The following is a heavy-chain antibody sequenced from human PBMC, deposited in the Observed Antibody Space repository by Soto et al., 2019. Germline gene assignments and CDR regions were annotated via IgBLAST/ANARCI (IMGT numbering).Heavy chain of an antibody. CDR2: ISYDGSNK. D-gene: IGHD4-17*01. CDR3: AKDLGDYDYYYYGMDV. CDR1: GFTFSSYG. J-gene: IGHJ6*02. V-gene: IGHV3-30*18. Sequence: QVQLVASGGGVVQPGRSLRLSCAASGFTFSSYGMHWVRQAPGKGLEWVAVISYDGSNKYYADSVKGRFTISRDNSKNTLYLQMNSLRAEDTAVYYCAKDLGDYDYYYYGMDVWGQGTTVTVSS.